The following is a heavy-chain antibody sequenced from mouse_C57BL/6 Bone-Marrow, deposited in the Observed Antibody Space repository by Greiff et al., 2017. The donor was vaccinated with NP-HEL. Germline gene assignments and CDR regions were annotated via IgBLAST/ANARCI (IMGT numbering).Heavy chain of an antibody. CDR2: IWWDDDK. CDR3: ARTPYYSNYDYAMDY. J-gene: IGHJ4*01. V-gene: IGHV8-8*01. Sequence: QVTLKVSGPGILQPSQTLSLTCSFSGFSLSTFGMGVGWIRQPSGKGLEWLAHIWWDDDKYYNPALKSRLTISKDTSQNQVFLKIANVDTADTATYYCARTPYYSNYDYAMDYWGQGTSVTVSS. CDR1: GFSLSTFGMG. D-gene: IGHD2-5*01.